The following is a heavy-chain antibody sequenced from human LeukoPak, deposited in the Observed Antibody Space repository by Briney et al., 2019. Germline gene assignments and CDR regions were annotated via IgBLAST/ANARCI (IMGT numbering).Heavy chain of an antibody. D-gene: IGHD3-9*01. CDR2: IYYSGTT. CDR3: ARADYDILTGDYPPSPGGFDD. CDR1: GDSISNYF. V-gene: IGHV4-59*01. J-gene: IGHJ4*02. Sequence: PSETLSLTCTVSGDSISNYFWSWIRQPPGKGLEWIGYIYYSGTTNYNPSLKSRGTISIDTSKNQFSLKLSSVTPADTAVYYCARADYDILTGDYPPSPGGFDDWGQGTLVTVSS.